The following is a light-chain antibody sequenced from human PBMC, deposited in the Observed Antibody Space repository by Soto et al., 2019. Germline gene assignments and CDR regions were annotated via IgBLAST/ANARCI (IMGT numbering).Light chain of an antibody. CDR1: QSISSW. J-gene: IGKJ3*01. V-gene: IGKV1-5*03. CDR2: KAS. Sequence: DIQMTQSPSTLSASVGDRVTITCRASQSISSWLAWYQQKPGKAPKLLIYKASSLESGVSSRFSGSGSGTEFTLTFSSLQPDDFATYYCQQYNSYLFAFGPGTKVDIK. CDR3: QQYNSYLFA.